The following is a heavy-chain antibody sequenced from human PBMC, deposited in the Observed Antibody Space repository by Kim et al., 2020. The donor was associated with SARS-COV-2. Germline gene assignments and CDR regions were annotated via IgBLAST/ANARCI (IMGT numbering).Heavy chain of an antibody. V-gene: IGHV4-34*01. CDR3: ARDLRISGRFDP. Sequence: SETLSLTCAVYGGSFSGYYWSWIRQPPGKGLEWIGEINHSGSTNYNPSLKSRVTISVDTSKNQFSLKLSSVTAADTAVYYCARDLRISGRFDPWGQGTLVTVSS. D-gene: IGHD1-20*01. J-gene: IGHJ5*02. CDR2: INHSGST. CDR1: GGSFSGYY.